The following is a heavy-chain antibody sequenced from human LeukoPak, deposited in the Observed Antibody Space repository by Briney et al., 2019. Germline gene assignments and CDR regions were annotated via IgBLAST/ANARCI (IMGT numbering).Heavy chain of an antibody. CDR1: GFAFNIYG. CDR2: ISGSGANT. CDR3: ARENDFDI. Sequence: GGSLRLSCAASGFAFNIYGMSWVRQPPGKGLEWVSTISGSGANTHYADSVQGRLTISRDNSKNKLYLQMSSLRAEDTAIYYCARENDFDIWGEGTMVTVSS. J-gene: IGHJ3*02. V-gene: IGHV3-23*01.